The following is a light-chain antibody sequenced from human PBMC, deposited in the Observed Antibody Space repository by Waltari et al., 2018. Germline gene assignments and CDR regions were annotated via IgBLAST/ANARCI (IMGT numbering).Light chain of an antibody. V-gene: IGLV8-61*01. J-gene: IGLJ3*02. CDR3: VLYMGSGIWV. CDR2: STH. Sequence: TVVTQEPSFSVSPGGTVTLTCGLSSGSVSTNYYPSWYQQTPGQAPPTLLYSTHARSSGVPDRFSGSILGNKAALTITGAQADDESDYYCVLYMGSGIWVFGGGTKLTVL. CDR1: SGSVSTNYY.